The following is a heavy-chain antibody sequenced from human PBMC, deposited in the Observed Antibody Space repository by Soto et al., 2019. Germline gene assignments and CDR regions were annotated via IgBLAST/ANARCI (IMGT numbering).Heavy chain of an antibody. J-gene: IGHJ4*02. Sequence: GGSLRLSCSASGFTFSIYAMHWVRQAPGKGLEYVSSISTNGGSTHYADCVKGRFTISRDNSKNTQYLQMSSLRADDTAVYYCVKGEYYYDSSGYYPFDYWGQGTLVTVSS. V-gene: IGHV3-64D*06. D-gene: IGHD3-22*01. CDR3: VKGEYYYDSSGYYPFDY. CDR2: ISTNGGST. CDR1: GFTFSIYA.